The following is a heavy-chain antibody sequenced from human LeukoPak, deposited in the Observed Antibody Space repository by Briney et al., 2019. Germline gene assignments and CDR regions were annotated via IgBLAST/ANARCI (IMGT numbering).Heavy chain of an antibody. CDR1: GDSISSTSYY. V-gene: IGHV4-39*01. CDR3: ARQLLIFDSSAFDF. J-gene: IGHJ4*02. D-gene: IGHD3-22*01. Sequence: PSETLSLTCTVSGDSISSTSYYRGWIRQPPGKGLEWLGSVYYSGSTSYHPSLKSRVTISVDTSKKQFSLRLSSVTAADTAVYYCARQLLIFDSSAFDFWGQGTLVTVSS. CDR2: VYYSGST.